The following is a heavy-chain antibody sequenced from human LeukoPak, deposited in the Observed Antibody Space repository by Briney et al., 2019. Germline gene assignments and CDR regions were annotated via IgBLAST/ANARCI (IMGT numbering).Heavy chain of an antibody. Sequence: PGSSLRLSCAASGFVFSTYAMSWVRQAPGKGLEWVSSITGSGDTTYYADSVKGRFTISRDNSKNTLYLQMNSLRADDTALYYCAKDPMLRGVIWGDAFDIWGQGTMVTVSS. CDR2: ITGSGDTT. J-gene: IGHJ3*02. D-gene: IGHD3-10*01. CDR3: AKDPMLRGVIWGDAFDI. V-gene: IGHV3-23*01. CDR1: GFVFSTYA.